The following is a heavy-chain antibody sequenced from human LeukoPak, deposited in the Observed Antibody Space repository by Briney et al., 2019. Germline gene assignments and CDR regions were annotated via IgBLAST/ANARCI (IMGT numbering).Heavy chain of an antibody. J-gene: IGHJ4*02. CDR1: GGTFSTYS. D-gene: IGHD6-13*01. CDR3: ARDLGLRQQLVPVDY. CDR2: IIPIFGTA. Sequence: SVKVSCKASGGTFSTYSISWVRQAPGQGLEWMGGIIPIFGTANYAQKFQGRVTITADESTSTAYMELSSLRSEDTAVYYCARDLGLRQQLVPVDYWGQGTLVTVSS. V-gene: IGHV1-69*13.